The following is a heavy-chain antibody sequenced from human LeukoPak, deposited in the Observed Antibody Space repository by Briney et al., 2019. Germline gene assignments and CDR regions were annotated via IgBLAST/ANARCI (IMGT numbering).Heavy chain of an antibody. CDR2: ITSSSTYM. Sequence: GGSLRLSCAASGFTFNSYNMNWVRQAPGKGLEWVSSITSSSTYMYYADSVKGRFTISRDNSKNSLYLQMNSLRAEDTAVYYCAKCILTGYYKGYMDVWGKGTTVTISS. CDR1: GFTFNSYN. CDR3: AKCILTGYYKGYMDV. V-gene: IGHV3-21*04. J-gene: IGHJ6*03. D-gene: IGHD3-9*01.